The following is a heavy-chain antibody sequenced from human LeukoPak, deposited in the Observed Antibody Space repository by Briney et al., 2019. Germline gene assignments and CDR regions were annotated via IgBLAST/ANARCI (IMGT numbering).Heavy chain of an antibody. J-gene: IGHJ2*01. V-gene: IGHV3-66*01. CDR2: IYSGGST. D-gene: IGHD4/OR15-4a*01. Sequence: GGSLRLSCAASGFTVSSNYMSWVRQAPGKGLEWVSVIYSGGSTYYADSVEGRFTISRDNSKSTLYLQMNSLRAEDTAVYYCARARVVLPAPEWYFDLWGRGTLVTVSS. CDR1: GFTVSSNY. CDR3: ARARVVLPAPEWYFDL.